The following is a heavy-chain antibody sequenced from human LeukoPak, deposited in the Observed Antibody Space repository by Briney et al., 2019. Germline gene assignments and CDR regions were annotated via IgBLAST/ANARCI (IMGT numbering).Heavy chain of an antibody. CDR2: IDSHGSST. CDR1: GFTFSNYW. J-gene: IGHJ6*03. V-gene: IGHV3-74*01. Sequence: GGSLRLSCAASGFTFSNYWMHWVRQAPGKGLVWVSRIDSHGSSTSYADSVKGRFTISRDNAKNTLFLQMNSLRAEDTAIYYCAKVNGYYYYYMDVWGKGTTVTISS. CDR3: AKVNGYYYYYMDV. D-gene: IGHD2-8*01.